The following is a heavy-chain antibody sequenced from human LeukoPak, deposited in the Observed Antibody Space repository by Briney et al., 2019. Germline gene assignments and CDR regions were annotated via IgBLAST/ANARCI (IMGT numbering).Heavy chain of an antibody. Sequence: GGSLRLSCAASGFTFSSYAMHWVRQAPGKGLEYVSAISSNGGSTYYANSVKGRFTISRDNSKNTLYLQMGSLRAEDMAVYYCARVGYHCSSTSCYNDYWGQGTLVTVSS. D-gene: IGHD2-2*02. J-gene: IGHJ4*02. CDR3: ARVGYHCSSTSCYNDY. CDR1: GFTFSSYA. CDR2: ISSNGGST. V-gene: IGHV3-64*01.